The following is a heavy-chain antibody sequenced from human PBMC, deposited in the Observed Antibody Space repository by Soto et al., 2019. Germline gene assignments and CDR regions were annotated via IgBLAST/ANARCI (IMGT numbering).Heavy chain of an antibody. J-gene: IGHJ2*01. CDR1: GGSISSYY. Sequence: QVQLQESGPGLVKPSETLSLTCTVSGGSISSYYWSWIRQPPGKGLEWIGYIYYSGSTNYNPSLXXXXXXXXXXXXXXXXXXXXXXXXXXXXXXXXXXXNWYFDLWGRGTLVTVSS. CDR3: XXXNWYFDL. V-gene: IGHV4-59*01. CDR2: IYYSGST.